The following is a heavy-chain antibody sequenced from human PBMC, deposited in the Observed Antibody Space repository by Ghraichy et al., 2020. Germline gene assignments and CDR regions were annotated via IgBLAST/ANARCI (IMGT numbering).Heavy chain of an antibody. D-gene: IGHD2-2*01. J-gene: IGHJ6*02. CDR3: ARDLSPYQLLPYYYYGMDV. CDR1: GGTFSSYA. V-gene: IGHV1-69*13. CDR2: IIPIFGTA. Sequence: SVKVSCKASGGTFSSYAISWVRQAPGQGLEWMGGIIPIFGTANYAQKFQGRVTITADESTSTAYMELSSLRSEDTAVYYCARDLSPYQLLPYYYYGMDVWGQGTTVTVSS.